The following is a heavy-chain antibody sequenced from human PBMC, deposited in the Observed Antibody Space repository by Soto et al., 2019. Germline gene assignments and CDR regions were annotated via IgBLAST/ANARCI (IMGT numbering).Heavy chain of an antibody. D-gene: IGHD6-19*01. CDR2: ISWNSGSI. CDR3: AKVSVAGHAFDI. J-gene: IGHJ3*02. Sequence: EVQLVESGGGLVQPGRSLRLSCAASGFTFDDYAMHWVRRAPGKGLEWVSGISWNSGSIGYADSVKGRFTISRDNANNSLYLHMNSLRAEDTALYYCAKVSVAGHAFDIWGQGTMVTVSS. V-gene: IGHV3-9*01. CDR1: GFTFDDYA.